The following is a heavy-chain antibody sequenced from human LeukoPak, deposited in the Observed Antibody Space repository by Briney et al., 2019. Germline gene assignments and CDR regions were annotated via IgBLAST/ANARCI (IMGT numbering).Heavy chain of an antibody. J-gene: IGHJ3*02. CDR1: GFSFDIYA. V-gene: IGHV3-21*01. Sequence: PGGSLRLSCAASGFSFDIYALSWVRQAPGKGLEWVSAISSSSSYIYYADSVKGRFTISRDNAKNSLYLQMNSLRAEDTAVYYCARDGRRPDAFDIWGQGTMVTVSS. D-gene: IGHD1-1*01. CDR2: ISSSSSYI. CDR3: ARDGRRPDAFDI.